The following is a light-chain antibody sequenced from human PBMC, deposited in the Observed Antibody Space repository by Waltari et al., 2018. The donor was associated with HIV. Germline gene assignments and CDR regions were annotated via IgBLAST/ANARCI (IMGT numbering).Light chain of an antibody. J-gene: IGLJ1*01. CDR3: ASWDGSPSGHHV. V-gene: IGLV1-44*01. CDR2: SNT. Sequence: QSVLTQPPSASGTPGQRVTISCSGSSSNIGSYTVNWYQQLPGTAPRLLIYSNTQRSAGVPDRFSGSKSGTSASLAISGLQSEDEAHYYCASWDGSPSGHHVFGTGTKVTVL. CDR1: SSNIGSYT.